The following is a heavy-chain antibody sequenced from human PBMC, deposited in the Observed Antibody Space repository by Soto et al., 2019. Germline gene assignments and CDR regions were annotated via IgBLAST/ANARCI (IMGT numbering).Heavy chain of an antibody. CDR3: ARVLYSGYVKSNWFDP. CDR1: GGSVSSGSYY. CDR2: IYYSGST. D-gene: IGHD5-12*01. J-gene: IGHJ5*02. V-gene: IGHV4-61*01. Sequence: SETLSLPCTVSGGSVSSGSYYWSWIRQPPGKGLEWIGYIYYSGSTNYNPSLKSRVTIPVDTSKNQFSLKLSSVTAADTAVYYCARVLYSGYVKSNWFDPWGQGTLVTVSS.